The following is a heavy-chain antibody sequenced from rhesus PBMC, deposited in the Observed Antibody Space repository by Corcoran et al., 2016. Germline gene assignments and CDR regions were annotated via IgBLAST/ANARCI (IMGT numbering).Heavy chain of an antibody. CDR1: GFTFSSYA. CDR3: AKDRAMHYFDF. J-gene: IGHJ4*01. CDR2: INTGGST. Sequence: EVQLVESGGGLAKPGGSLRLSCAASGFTFSSYAMHWVRQAQGKGRAGVSAINTGGSTYTAHSVKGRFTISRDNSKNTVSLQMNSLRAEDTAVYYCAKDRAMHYFDFWGQGVLVTVSS. V-gene: IGHV3-103*01.